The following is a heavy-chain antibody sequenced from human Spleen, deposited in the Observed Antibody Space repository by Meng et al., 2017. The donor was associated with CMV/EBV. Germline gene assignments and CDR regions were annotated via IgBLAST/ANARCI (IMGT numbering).Heavy chain of an antibody. V-gene: IGHV5-51*01. CDR2: VYPGDSDT. J-gene: IGHJ4*02. D-gene: IGHD2-8*01. CDR3: AKVWMVYTSEYYFDY. Sequence: GYSVTNYWIGWLRQMPGKGLEWMGIVYPGDSDTKYSPSFQGQVTISADKSISTAYLQWNSLKASDTAMYYCAKVWMVYTSEYYFDYWGQGTLVTVSS. CDR1: GYSVTNYW.